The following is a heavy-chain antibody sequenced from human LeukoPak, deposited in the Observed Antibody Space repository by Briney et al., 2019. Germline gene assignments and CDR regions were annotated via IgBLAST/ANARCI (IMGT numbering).Heavy chain of an antibody. J-gene: IGHJ4*02. V-gene: IGHV3-7*01. CDR3: ARDRYSSSSDY. CDR1: GFTFSSYW. Sequence: PGGSLRLSCAASGFTFSSYWMSWVRQAPGKGLEWVANIKQEGSEKYYVDYVKGRFTISRDKAKNSLYLQMNSLRAEDTAVYYCARDRYSSSSDYWGQGTLVTVSS. CDR2: IKQEGSEK. D-gene: IGHD6-6*01.